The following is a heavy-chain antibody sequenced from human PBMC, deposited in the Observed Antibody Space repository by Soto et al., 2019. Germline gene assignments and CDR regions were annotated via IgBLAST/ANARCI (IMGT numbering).Heavy chain of an antibody. V-gene: IGHV4-59*01. CDR2: LHSSGFA. CDR1: GASMSDYH. Sequence: SETLSLTCTVYGASMSDYHGSWIRQSPGKGLEHIGYLHSSGFAEYNPSLKSRVTISMDTSRNQFSLKLRFVTATDTAIYYCARSGHTFVGAVWGQGVLVTVSS. CDR3: ARSGHTFVGAV. D-gene: IGHD1-26*01. J-gene: IGHJ4*02.